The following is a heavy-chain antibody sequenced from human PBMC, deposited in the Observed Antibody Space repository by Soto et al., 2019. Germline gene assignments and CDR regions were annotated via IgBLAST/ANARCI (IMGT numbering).Heavy chain of an antibody. CDR1: GYTFINYA. Sequence: QVQLVQSGAEEKKPGASVKVSCKASGYTFINYAIHWVRQAPGQRLEWMGWINAGNGDTKYSQKFQGRVTITRDTSANTAYMELSGLRSEGTAVYYCASGGAGYYFDYWGQGTLVTVSS. J-gene: IGHJ4*02. CDR3: ASGGAGYYFDY. CDR2: INAGNGDT. D-gene: IGHD2-15*01. V-gene: IGHV1-3*05.